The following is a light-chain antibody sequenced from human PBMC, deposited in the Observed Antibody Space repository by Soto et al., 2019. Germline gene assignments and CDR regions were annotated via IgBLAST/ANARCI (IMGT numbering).Light chain of an antibody. Sequence: EIVLTQSPDTLSLSPGERATLSCRASQSVSSSYLAWYQQIPGQAPRLLIYGASSRATGVPDRFSGSGSGTDITLTISRLEPDDVAVYYSHQYGSSPLYTFGQGTKLEIK. CDR1: QSVSSSY. J-gene: IGKJ2*01. V-gene: IGKV3-20*01. CDR2: GAS. CDR3: HQYGSSPLYT.